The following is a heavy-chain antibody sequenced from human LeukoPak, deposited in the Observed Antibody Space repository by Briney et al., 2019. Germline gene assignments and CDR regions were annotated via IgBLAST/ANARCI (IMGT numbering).Heavy chain of an antibody. J-gene: IGHJ6*03. CDR2: IYYSGST. Sequence: SETLSLTCTVSGGSISNYYWSWIRQPPGKGLEWIGYIYYSGSTNYNPSLKSRVTISVDTSKNQFSLRLSSVTAADTAVYYCASYGSGSYDYYYYMDVWGKGTTVTVSS. CDR3: ASYGSGSYDYYYYMDV. CDR1: GGSISNYY. D-gene: IGHD3-10*01. V-gene: IGHV4-59*01.